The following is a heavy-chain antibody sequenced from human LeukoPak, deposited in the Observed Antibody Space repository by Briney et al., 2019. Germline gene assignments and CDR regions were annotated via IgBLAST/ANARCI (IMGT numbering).Heavy chain of an antibody. J-gene: IGHJ4*02. D-gene: IGHD2-15*01. CDR3: ASGTPYCSGGRCYVFDY. V-gene: IGHV1-69*13. Sequence: ASVKVSCKTSGGAFSGFVISWVRQAHGRGLEWMGGITPMFGTTNYAQKFQGRVTITADGSTSTAYMELSRLTSDDTAVYYCASGTPYCSGGRCYVFDYWGQGTLITASS. CDR1: GGAFSGFV. CDR2: ITPMFGTT.